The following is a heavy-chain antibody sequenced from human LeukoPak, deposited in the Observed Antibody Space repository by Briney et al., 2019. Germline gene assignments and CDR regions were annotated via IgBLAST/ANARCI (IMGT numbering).Heavy chain of an antibody. D-gene: IGHD2-15*01. CDR1: GYTFTSYY. CDR2: INPSGGST. CDR3: ARDQCSGGSCYSTDY. Sequence: ASVKVSCKASGYTFTSYYMHWVRQAPGQGLEWMGLINPSGGSTSYAQKFQGRVTMTRDTSTSTVYMELSSLRSEDTAVYYCARDQCSGGSCYSTDYWGQGTLVTVSS. V-gene: IGHV1-46*03. J-gene: IGHJ4*02.